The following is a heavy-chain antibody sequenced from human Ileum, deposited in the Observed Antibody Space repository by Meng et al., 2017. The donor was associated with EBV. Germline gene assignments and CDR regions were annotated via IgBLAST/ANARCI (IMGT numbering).Heavy chain of an antibody. J-gene: IGHJ5*02. D-gene: IGHD3-16*01. Sequence: QGRVWQSGAEGKKPGGSGKVSGKASGYTFINHDINWGRQAAGQGLESIGWMNSYTGNAGYAQKFRGRATMTRDTSINTAYLEVISLTSKDTAVYYCARGSGAGGRDWFDPWGQGTLVTVSS. V-gene: IGHV1-8*01. CDR3: ARGSGAGGRDWFDP. CDR2: MNSYTGNA. CDR1: GYTFINHD.